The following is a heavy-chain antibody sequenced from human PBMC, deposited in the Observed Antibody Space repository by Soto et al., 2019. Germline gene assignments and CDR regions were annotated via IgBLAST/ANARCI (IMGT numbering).Heavy chain of an antibody. J-gene: IGHJ5*02. CDR2: INHSGST. D-gene: IGHD1-7*01. Sequence: SETLSLTCAVYGGSFIGYYWSWIRQPPGKGLEWIGEINHSGSTNYNPSLKSRVTISVDTSKNQFSLKLSSVTAADTAVYYCARLPYNWNYRADWFDPWGQGTLVTVSS. CDR3: ARLPYNWNYRADWFDP. CDR1: GGSFIGYY. V-gene: IGHV4-34*01.